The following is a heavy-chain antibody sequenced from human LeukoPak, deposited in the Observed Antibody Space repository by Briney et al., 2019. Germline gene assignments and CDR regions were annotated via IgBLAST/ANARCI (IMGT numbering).Heavy chain of an antibody. Sequence: ASVTVSFKASGYTFTSYGISGVRQAPGQGREGIGWISAYNGNTNYAQKLQGRVTMTTDTSTSTAYMELRSLRSDDTAVYYCASNWGHYADAFDIWGQGTMVTVSS. CDR3: ASNWGHYADAFDI. J-gene: IGHJ3*02. V-gene: IGHV1-18*01. CDR1: GYTFTSYG. CDR2: ISAYNGNT. D-gene: IGHD7-27*01.